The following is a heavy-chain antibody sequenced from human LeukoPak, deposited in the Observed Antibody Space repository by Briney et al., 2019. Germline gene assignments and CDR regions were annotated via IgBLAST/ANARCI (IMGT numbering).Heavy chain of an antibody. D-gene: IGHD4-11*01. Sequence: ASVKVSCKASGYTFTSYDINWVRQATGQGLEWMGWMSPNSGNTGYAQKFQGRVTMTRNTSISTAYMELSSLRSEDTSVYYCAREPRRTYSDNWVDPWGQGTLVTVSS. CDR1: GYTFTSYD. CDR3: AREPRRTYSDNWVDP. J-gene: IGHJ5*02. V-gene: IGHV1-8*01. CDR2: MSPNSGNT.